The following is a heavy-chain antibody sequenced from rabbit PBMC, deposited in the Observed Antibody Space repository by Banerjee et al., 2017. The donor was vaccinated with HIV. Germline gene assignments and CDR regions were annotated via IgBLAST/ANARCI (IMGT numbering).Heavy chain of an antibody. CDR1: GFSFSSNYW. CDR3: GREYLDSGDSNL. Sequence: QEQLEESGGDLVKPEGSLTLTCTASGFSFSSNYWICWVRQAPGKGLEWIACIYAGSSGSTYYASWAKGRFTISKTSSTTVTLQMTSLTAADTATYFCGREYLDSGDSNLWGPGTLVTVS. D-gene: IGHD1-1*01. V-gene: IGHV1S45*01. CDR2: IYAGSSGST. J-gene: IGHJ4*01.